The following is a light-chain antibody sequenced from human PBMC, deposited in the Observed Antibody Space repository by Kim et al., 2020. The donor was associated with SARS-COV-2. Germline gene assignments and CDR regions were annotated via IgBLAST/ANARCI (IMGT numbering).Light chain of an antibody. Sequence: DIQMTQSPSSLSASVGDRVTITCQASQDITKYLNWYQHKPGQAPKLLIYDASNLETGVPSRFSGDGFGTHFIFSISSLQPEDVATYYCQQHENLPYTFGQGTKLEI. CDR3: QQHENLPYT. CDR2: DAS. CDR1: QDITKY. V-gene: IGKV1-33*01. J-gene: IGKJ2*01.